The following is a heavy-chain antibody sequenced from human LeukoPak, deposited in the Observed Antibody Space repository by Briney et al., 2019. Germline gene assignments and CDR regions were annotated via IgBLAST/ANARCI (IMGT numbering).Heavy chain of an antibody. CDR2: IYWDDDK. Sequence: TLSLTCAVYGGSFSGFYWSWIRQPPGKALEWLALIYWDDDKRYSPSVKSRLTITKDTSKKQVVLTMTNMDPVDTATYYCAHGANHFDYWGQGTLVTVSS. CDR3: AHGANHFDY. J-gene: IGHJ4*02. V-gene: IGHV2-5*08. CDR1: GGSFSGFY.